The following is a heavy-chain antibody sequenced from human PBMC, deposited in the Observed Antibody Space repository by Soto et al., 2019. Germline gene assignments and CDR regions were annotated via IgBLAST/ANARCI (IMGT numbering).Heavy chain of an antibody. CDR2: INWNGGST. Sequence: EVQLVESGGGVVRPGGSLRLSCAASGFTFDDYGMSWVRQAPGKGLEWVSGINWNGGSTGYADSVKGRFTISRDNAKNSLYLQMNSLRAEDTALYHCARAGEYCSGGSCYLDDWGQGTLVTVSS. J-gene: IGHJ4*02. CDR1: GFTFDDYG. CDR3: ARAGEYCSGGSCYLDD. D-gene: IGHD2-15*01. V-gene: IGHV3-20*01.